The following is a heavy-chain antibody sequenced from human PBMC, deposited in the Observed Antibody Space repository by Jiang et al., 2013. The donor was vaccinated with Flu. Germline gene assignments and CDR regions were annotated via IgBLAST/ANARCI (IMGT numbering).Heavy chain of an antibody. CDR3: ARDAGRGYKEEGDYYFDY. D-gene: IGHD5-24*01. V-gene: IGHV3-48*03. Sequence: WVRQAPGKGLEWVSYISSSGSTIYYADSVKGRFTISRDNAKNSLYLQMNSLRAEDTAVYYCARDAGRGYKEEGDYYFDYWGQGTLVTVSS. CDR2: ISSSGSTI. J-gene: IGHJ4*02.